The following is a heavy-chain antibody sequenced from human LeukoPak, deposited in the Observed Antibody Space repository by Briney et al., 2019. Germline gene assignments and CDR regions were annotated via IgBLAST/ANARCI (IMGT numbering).Heavy chain of an antibody. CDR2: IYYSGTT. Sequence: PSETLSLTCTVSGGSISSNSDYWGWIRQPPGKGLEWIGSIYYSGTTYYNPFLKSRVTISVDTSRNQFSLNLSSMTAADTAVYYCARAIEVGAMTPFDYWGQGTLVTVSS. CDR3: ARAIEVGAMTPFDY. J-gene: IGHJ4*02. D-gene: IGHD1-26*01. V-gene: IGHV4-39*07. CDR1: GGSISSNSDY.